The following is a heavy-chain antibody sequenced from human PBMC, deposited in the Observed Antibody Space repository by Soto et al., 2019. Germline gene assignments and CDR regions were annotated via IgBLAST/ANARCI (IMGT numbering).Heavy chain of an antibody. J-gene: IGHJ4*02. CDR3: APPVARGAYWETFNY. Sequence: QITLKESGPTLVKPTQTLTLTCTVSGFSLMTDGVGVGWFRQPPGKALEWLALIYRDDDKRYRPSLNSRVTVTRDNNKNQVVLTMTSMDPVDTATYYCAPPVARGAYWETFNYWGQGTLVTVSS. V-gene: IGHV2-5*02. CDR1: GFSLMTDGVG. D-gene: IGHD1-26*01. CDR2: IYRDDDK.